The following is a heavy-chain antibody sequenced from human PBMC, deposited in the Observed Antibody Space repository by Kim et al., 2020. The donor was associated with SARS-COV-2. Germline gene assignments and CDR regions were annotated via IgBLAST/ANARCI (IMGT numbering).Heavy chain of an antibody. Sequence: GGSLRLSCAASGFTFSSYSMNWVRQAPGKGLEWVSSISSSSSYIYYADSVKGRFTISRDNAKNSLYLQMNSLRAEDTAVYYCASMITMVRGPGEDNYYYYGMDVWGQGTTVTVSS. CDR3: ASMITMVRGPGEDNYYYYGMDV. D-gene: IGHD3-10*01. J-gene: IGHJ6*02. CDR2: ISSSSSYI. V-gene: IGHV3-21*01. CDR1: GFTFSSYS.